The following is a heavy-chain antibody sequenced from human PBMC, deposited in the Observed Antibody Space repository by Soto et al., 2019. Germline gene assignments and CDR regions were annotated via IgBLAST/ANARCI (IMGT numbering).Heavy chain of an antibody. CDR1: GFIFSSYG. Sequence: QVQLVESGGGVVQPGRSLRLSCAASGFIFSSYGMHWVRQAPGKGLEWVAVIWYDGSNKYYADSVKGRFTISRDNSKNTLYRQMNSLRSEDTAVYYCARADLEWLLFDYGGQGTLVTVSS. CDR3: ARADLEWLLFDY. CDR2: IWYDGSNK. D-gene: IGHD3-3*01. V-gene: IGHV3-33*01. J-gene: IGHJ4*02.